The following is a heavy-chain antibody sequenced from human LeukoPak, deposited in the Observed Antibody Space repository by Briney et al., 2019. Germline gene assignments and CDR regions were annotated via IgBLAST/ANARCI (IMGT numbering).Heavy chain of an antibody. J-gene: IGHJ4*02. V-gene: IGHV3-30-3*01. D-gene: IGHD5-24*01. Sequence: GGSLRLSCEGSGFSFSDHYMDWVRQAPGKGLEWVAVISYDGSNKYYADSVKGRFTISRDNSKNTLYLQMNSLRAEDTAVYYCAREGPLGAEMATTQSFDYWGQGTLVTVSS. CDR1: GFSFSDHY. CDR2: ISYDGSNK. CDR3: AREGPLGAEMATTQSFDY.